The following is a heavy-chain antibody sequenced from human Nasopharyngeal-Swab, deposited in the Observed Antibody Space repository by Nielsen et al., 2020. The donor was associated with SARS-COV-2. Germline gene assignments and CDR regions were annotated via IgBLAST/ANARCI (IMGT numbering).Heavy chain of an antibody. CDR3: AREVLGYDFWSGSRMDV. CDR2: IYTSGST. V-gene: IGHV4-61*02. Sequence: SETLSLTCTVSGGSLSTGCYYWSWIRQPAGKGLEWIERIYTSGSTNYNPSLKSRVTISVDTSKNQFSLKLSSVTAADTAVYYCAREVLGYDFWSGSRMDVWGQGTTVTVSS. CDR1: GGSLSTGCYY. D-gene: IGHD3-3*01. J-gene: IGHJ6*02.